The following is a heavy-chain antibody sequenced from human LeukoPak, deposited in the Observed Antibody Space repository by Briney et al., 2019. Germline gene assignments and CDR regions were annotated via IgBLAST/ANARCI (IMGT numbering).Heavy chain of an antibody. V-gene: IGHV4-30-4*01. CDR1: GGSISSGDYY. Sequence: PSQTLSLTCTVSGGSISSGDYYWSWIRQPPGKGLEWIGYIYYSGTTCYNPSLKSRVTISVDTSKNQFSLKVSSVTAADTAVYYCARAQKNYYYGMDVWGQGTTVTVSS. CDR2: IYYSGTT. CDR3: ARAQKNYYYGMDV. J-gene: IGHJ6*02.